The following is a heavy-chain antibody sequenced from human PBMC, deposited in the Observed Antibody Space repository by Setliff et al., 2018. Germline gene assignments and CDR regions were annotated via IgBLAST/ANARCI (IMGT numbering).Heavy chain of an antibody. V-gene: IGHV3-74*01. Sequence: PGGSLRLSCVVSGFTSGAYWMNWVRQAPGKGLVWVSRIDPYGSFPAYADSVKGRFTISRDNAKDPVYLQMNSLRVDDTAVYYCARGLPGSCYSSGVLDFWGQGTMVTVS. CDR3: ARGLPGSCYSSGVLDF. CDR1: GFTSGAYW. CDR2: IDPYGSFP. D-gene: IGHD2-21*01. J-gene: IGHJ3*01.